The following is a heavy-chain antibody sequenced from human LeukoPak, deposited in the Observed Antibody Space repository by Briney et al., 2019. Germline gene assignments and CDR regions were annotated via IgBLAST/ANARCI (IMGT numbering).Heavy chain of an antibody. D-gene: IGHD1-26*01. CDR3: ASYSGSYKNWFDP. CDR2: IYYSGST. Sequence: PSETLSLTCTFCGGSISSYYWSWIRQPPGKGLEWIGYIYYSGSTNYNPSLKSRVTISVDTSKNQFSLKLSSVTAADTAVYYCASYSGSYKNWFDPWGQGTLVTVST. J-gene: IGHJ5*02. V-gene: IGHV4-59*01. CDR1: GGSISSYY.